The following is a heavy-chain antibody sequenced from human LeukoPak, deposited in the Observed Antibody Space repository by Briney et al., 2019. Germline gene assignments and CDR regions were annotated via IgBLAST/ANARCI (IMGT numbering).Heavy chain of an antibody. V-gene: IGHV3-30*18. CDR3: AKDFGVVANYYFDY. Sequence: GRSLRLSCAASGFTFSSYAMHWVRQAPGKGLEWVAVISYDGGNKYYADSVKGRFTISRDNSKNTLYLQMNSLRAEDTAVYYCAKDFGVVANYYFDYWGQGTLVTVSS. D-gene: IGHD3-3*01. J-gene: IGHJ4*02. CDR1: GFTFSSYA. CDR2: ISYDGGNK.